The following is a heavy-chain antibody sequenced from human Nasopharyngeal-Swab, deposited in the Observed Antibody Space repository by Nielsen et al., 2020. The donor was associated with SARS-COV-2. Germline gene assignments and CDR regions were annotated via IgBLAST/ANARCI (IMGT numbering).Heavy chain of an antibody. CDR1: GFDVSGNY. CDR3: ARDRREVDNQ. V-gene: IGHV3-53*01. D-gene: IGHD5-24*01. J-gene: IGHJ4*02. Sequence: GEPLKTSCAASGFDVSGNYMSWFRQAPGKGLEWVSVIYAGGDTYYADSVQGRFTISRDSSKNTLYLQMNSLRVEDTALYYCARDRREVDNQWGQGTLVTVS. CDR2: IYAGGDT.